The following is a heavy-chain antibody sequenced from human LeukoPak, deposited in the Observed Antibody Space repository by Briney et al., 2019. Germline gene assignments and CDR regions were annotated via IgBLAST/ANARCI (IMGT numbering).Heavy chain of an antibody. CDR3: AKDTYPRIVVVVEE. J-gene: IGHJ4*02. CDR2: ISGSGGST. D-gene: IGHD2-15*01. CDR1: GFTFSRHW. Sequence: GGSLRLSCAGSGFTFSRHWMYWVRQAPGKGLEWVSAISGSGGSTYYADSVKGRFTISRDNSKNTLYLQMNSLRAEDTAVYYCAKDTYPRIVVVVEEWGQGTLVTVSS. V-gene: IGHV3-23*01.